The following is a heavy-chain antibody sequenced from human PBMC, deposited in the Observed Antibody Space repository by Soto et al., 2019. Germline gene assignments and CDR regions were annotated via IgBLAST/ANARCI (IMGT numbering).Heavy chain of an antibody. V-gene: IGHV3-33*01. CDR1: GFTFSSYG. D-gene: IGHD5-18*01. Sequence: QVQLVESGGGVVQPGRSLRLSCAASGFTFSSYGMHWVRQSPGKGLEWVAVIWYDGSNKYYADSVKGRFTISRDNSKNTLYLQMNSLRAEDTAVYYCARELRGYSYFAYSGMDVWGQGTTVTVSS. CDR2: IWYDGSNK. J-gene: IGHJ6*02. CDR3: ARELRGYSYFAYSGMDV.